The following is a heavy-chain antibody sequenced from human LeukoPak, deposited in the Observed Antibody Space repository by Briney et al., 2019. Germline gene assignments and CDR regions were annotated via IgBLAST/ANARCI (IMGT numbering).Heavy chain of an antibody. Sequence: PSETLSLTCTVSGYSISSGYYWGWIRQPPGKGLEWIGSGSTYYNPSLKSRVTISVDTSKNQFSLKLSSVTAADTAVYYCARVGGSQVIDYWGQGTLVTVSS. CDR3: ARVGGSQVIDY. J-gene: IGHJ4*02. D-gene: IGHD1-26*01. CDR2: SGST. CDR1: GYSISSGYY. V-gene: IGHV4-38-2*02.